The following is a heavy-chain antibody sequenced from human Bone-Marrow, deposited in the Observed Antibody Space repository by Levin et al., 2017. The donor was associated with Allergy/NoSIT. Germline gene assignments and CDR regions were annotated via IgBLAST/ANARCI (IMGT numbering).Heavy chain of an antibody. CDR1: GFTFSSYS. Sequence: GGSLRLSCAASGFTFSSYSMNWVRQAPGKGLEWVSSISSSSSYIYYADSVKGRFTISRDNAKNSLYLQMNSLRAEDTAVYYCARRVRFLEWYIDYWGQGTLVTVSS. CDR3: ARRVRFLEWYIDY. CDR2: ISSSSSYI. J-gene: IGHJ4*02. D-gene: IGHD3-3*01. V-gene: IGHV3-21*01.